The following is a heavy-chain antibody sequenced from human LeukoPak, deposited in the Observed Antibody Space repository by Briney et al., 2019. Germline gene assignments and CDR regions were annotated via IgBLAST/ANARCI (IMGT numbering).Heavy chain of an antibody. V-gene: IGHV1-24*01. CDR3: ATGIRGWYGGYWYFDL. D-gene: IGHD6-19*01. CDR2: FDPEDGKT. J-gene: IGHJ2*01. CDR1: GYTLAELS. Sequence: ASVKVSCKVSGYTLAELSMHWVRQAPGKGLEWMGGFDPEDGKTIYAQKFQGRVTMTEDTSTDTAYMELSSLRSEDTTVYYCATGIRGWYGGYWYFDLWGRGTLVTVSS.